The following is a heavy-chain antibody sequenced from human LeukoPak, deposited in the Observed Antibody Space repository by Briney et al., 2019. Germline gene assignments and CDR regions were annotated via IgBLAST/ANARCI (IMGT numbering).Heavy chain of an antibody. CDR1: GFTFSSYS. CDR2: VTSSSNYI. J-gene: IGHJ6*03. Sequence: PGGSLRLSCAASGFTFSSYSMNWVRQAPGKGLEWVSCVTSSSNYIYYADSVKGRFTISRDNAKNSLYLQMNSLRAEDTAVYYCARDFATYYYDSSGYSTYYYYYYMDVWGKGTTVTVSS. D-gene: IGHD3-22*01. V-gene: IGHV3-21*01. CDR3: ARDFATYYYDSSGYSTYYYYYYMDV.